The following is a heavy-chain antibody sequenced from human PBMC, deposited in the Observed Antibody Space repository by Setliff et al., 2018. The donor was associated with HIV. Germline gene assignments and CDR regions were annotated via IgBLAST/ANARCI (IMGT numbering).Heavy chain of an antibody. J-gene: IGHJ3*02. CDR3: ARHWYSSSWYHVFDI. CDR2: TYYSGTT. CDR1: GGSISSYY. V-gene: IGHV4-59*08. Sequence: SETLSLTCTVSGGSISSYYWSWIRQPPGKGLEWIGYTYYSGTTNYNPSLKSRVTIPVDTSKNQFSLKLSSVTAADTAVYYCARHWYSSSWYHVFDIWGQGTMVTVSS. D-gene: IGHD6-13*01.